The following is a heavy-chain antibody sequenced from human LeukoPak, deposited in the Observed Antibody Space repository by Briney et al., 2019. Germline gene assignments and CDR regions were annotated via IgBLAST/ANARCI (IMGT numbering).Heavy chain of an antibody. CDR3: ARDYRLDY. D-gene: IGHD3-16*02. Sequence: GGSLRLSCAASGFTFDDYGMSWVRQAPGKGLEWVSSISSSSSYIYYADSVKGRFTISRDNAKNSLYLQMDSLRAEDTAVYYCARDYRLDYWGQGTLVTVSS. CDR2: ISSSSSYI. V-gene: IGHV3-21*01. J-gene: IGHJ4*02. CDR1: GFTFDDYG.